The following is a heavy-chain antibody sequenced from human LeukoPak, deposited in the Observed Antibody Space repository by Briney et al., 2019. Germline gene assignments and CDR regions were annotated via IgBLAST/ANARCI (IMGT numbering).Heavy chain of an antibody. Sequence: GGSLRLSCAASGFTFSRFWMIWVRQAPGKGLEWVANIKPDGSDKYYVDSVKGRFTVSRDNAKNSLYLQMNSLRVEDTAVYYCARGVGPDYWGQGTLVTVSS. CDR2: IKPDGSDK. D-gene: IGHD3-10*01. CDR1: GFTFSRFW. J-gene: IGHJ4*02. V-gene: IGHV3-7*05. CDR3: ARGVGPDY.